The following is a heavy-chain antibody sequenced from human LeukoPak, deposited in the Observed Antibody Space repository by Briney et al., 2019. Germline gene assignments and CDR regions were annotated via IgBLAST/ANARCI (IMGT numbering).Heavy chain of an antibody. CDR2: INHSGST. J-gene: IGHJ4*02. CDR3: ARGENYYYDSSGYYY. CDR1: GGSFSGYY. D-gene: IGHD3-22*01. Sequence: SETLSLTCAVYGGSFSGYYWSWIRQPPGKGLEWIGEINHSGSTNYNPSLKSRVTISVDTSKNQFSLKLSSVTAADTAVYYCARGENYYYDSSGYYYWGKGTLVTVSS. V-gene: IGHV4-34*01.